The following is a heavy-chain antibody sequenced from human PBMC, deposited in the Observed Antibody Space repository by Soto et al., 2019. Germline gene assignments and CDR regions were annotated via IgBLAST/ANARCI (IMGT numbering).Heavy chain of an antibody. CDR3: AKELFYYDSSDYS. D-gene: IGHD3-22*01. Sequence: PGGSLRLSCAASGFMFSTYAMRWVRQAPGKGLEWVAGISGSGNKIDYADAVKGRFTILRDNSNNTLYLQMNSLRVEDTAVYYCAKELFYYDSSDYSWGQGTLVTVSS. CDR1: GFMFSTYA. J-gene: IGHJ4*02. CDR2: ISGSGNKI. V-gene: IGHV3-23*01.